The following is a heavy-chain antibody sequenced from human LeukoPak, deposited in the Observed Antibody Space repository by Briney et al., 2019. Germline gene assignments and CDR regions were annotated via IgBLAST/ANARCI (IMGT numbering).Heavy chain of an antibody. Sequence: GRSLRLSCAASGFTFDDYAMHWVRQAPGKGLEWVSGISWNSGVIDYADSMKGRFTISRDNAKNSLYLQMNSLRAEDMALYYCAKAAGSTRLGYYFDYWGQGTLVTVSS. CDR2: ISWNSGVI. J-gene: IGHJ4*02. D-gene: IGHD2-2*01. V-gene: IGHV3-9*03. CDR1: GFTFDDYA. CDR3: AKAAGSTRLGYYFDY.